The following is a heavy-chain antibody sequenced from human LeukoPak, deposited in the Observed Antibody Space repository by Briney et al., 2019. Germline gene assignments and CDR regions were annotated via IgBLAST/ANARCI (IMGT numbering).Heavy chain of an antibody. CDR2: ISGSGGIT. V-gene: IGHV3-23*01. Sequence: GGSLRLSCAASGFTFSSYAMSWVRQAPGKGLEWVSAISGSGGITYYADSVKGRFTISRDNSKNTLYLQMNSLRAEDTAVYYCAKGLRDFWSGYTYFDYWGQGTLVTVSS. J-gene: IGHJ4*02. D-gene: IGHD3-3*01. CDR3: AKGLRDFWSGYTYFDY. CDR1: GFTFSSYA.